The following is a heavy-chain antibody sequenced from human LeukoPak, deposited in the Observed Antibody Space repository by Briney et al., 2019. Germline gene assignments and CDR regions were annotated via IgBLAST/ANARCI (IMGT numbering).Heavy chain of an antibody. CDR2: ISGSGGST. V-gene: IGHV3-23*01. CDR3: AKDETVAGTGYSWFDP. Sequence: GGSLRLSCAPSGFTFSSYAMSWVRQAPGKGLEWVSAISGSGGSTYYADSVKGRFTISRDNSKNTLYLQMNSLRAEDTAVYYCAKDETVAGTGYSWFDPWGQGTLVTVSS. J-gene: IGHJ5*02. CDR1: GFTFSSYA. D-gene: IGHD6-19*01.